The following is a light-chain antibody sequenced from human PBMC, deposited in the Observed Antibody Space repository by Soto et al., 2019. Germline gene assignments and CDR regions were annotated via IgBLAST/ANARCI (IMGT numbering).Light chain of an antibody. CDR1: QSVSSY. V-gene: IGKV3-11*01. CDR3: QHRSNWPPWT. J-gene: IGKJ1*01. Sequence: EIVLTQSPATLSLSPGERATLSFRASQSVSSYLAWYQQKPGQAPRLLIYDASNRATGIPARFSGSGSGTDFTLTISSLEPEDFAVYYCQHRSNWPPWTFGQGTKVDIK. CDR2: DAS.